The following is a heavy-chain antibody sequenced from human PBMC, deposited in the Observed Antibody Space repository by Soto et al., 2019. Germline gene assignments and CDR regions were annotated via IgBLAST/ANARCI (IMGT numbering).Heavy chain of an antibody. J-gene: IGHJ5*02. CDR3: ARLLGSHPDLFAP. Sequence: SETLSLTCTVSGGSISSYYWSWIRQPPGKGLEWIGYIYYSGSTNYNPSLKSRVTISVDTSKNQFSLKLSSVTAADTAVYYCARLLGSHPDLFAPWGQGTLVTVSA. CDR1: GGSISSYY. V-gene: IGHV4-59*08. CDR2: IYYSGST.